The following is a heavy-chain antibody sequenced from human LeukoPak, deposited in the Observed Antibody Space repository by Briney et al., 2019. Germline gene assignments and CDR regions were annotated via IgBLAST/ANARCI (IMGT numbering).Heavy chain of an antibody. CDR2: INHNGST. V-gene: IGHV4-34*01. CDR1: GGSFSGYY. CDR3: ARGVGRGHYYGMDV. J-gene: IGHJ6*02. D-gene: IGHD3-10*01. Sequence: TSETLSLTCAVYGGSFSGYYWSWIRQPPGKGLEWIGEINHNGSTNYNPSLKSRVTISVDTSKNQFSPKLSSVTAADTAVYYCARGVGRGHYYGMDVWGQGTTVTVSS.